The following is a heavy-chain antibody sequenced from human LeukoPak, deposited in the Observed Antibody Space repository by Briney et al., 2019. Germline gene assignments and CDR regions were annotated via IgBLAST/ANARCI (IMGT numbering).Heavy chain of an antibody. D-gene: IGHD3-22*01. Sequence: GGSLRLSCAASGFTFSNYPMSWVYPMSWVRQAPGKGLEWVSSISGSGGSTYYADSVKGRFTISRDNSKNTLYLQMNSLRAEDAAVYYCAKRNYDSSNYYSNFDYWGQGTLVTVSS. CDR1: GFTFSNYP. V-gene: IGHV3-23*01. J-gene: IGHJ4*02. CDR3: AKRNYDSSNYYSNFDY. CDR2: ISGSGGST.